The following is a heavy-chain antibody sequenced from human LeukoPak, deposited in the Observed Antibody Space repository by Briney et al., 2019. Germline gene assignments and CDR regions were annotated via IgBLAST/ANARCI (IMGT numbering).Heavy chain of an antibody. J-gene: IGHJ4*02. V-gene: IGHV4-34*01. CDR2: INHSGST. CDR1: GGSFSGFY. Sequence: NPSETLSLTCAVYGGSFSGFYWSWLRQPPGKGLVWLGEINHSGSTNYNPSLKSRVTISVDTSKNQFSLKLSSVTAADTAVYYCARYYYDSSGVDGFDYWGQGTLVTVSS. D-gene: IGHD3-22*01. CDR3: ARYYYDSSGVDGFDY.